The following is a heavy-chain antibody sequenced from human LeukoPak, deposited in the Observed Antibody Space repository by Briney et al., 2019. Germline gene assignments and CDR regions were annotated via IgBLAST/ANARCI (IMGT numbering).Heavy chain of an antibody. D-gene: IGHD5-18*01. CDR2: IFPANSDT. J-gene: IGHJ3*01. V-gene: IGHV5-51*01. CDR3: ARRHNYGSERAFDV. CDR1: GYSFTSYW. Sequence: GESLKISCKCSGYSFTSYWIGWVRQMPGKGLEWMGIIFPANSDTRYSPSLQGQVTFSADYSIGTAYLQWSSLRASDTAIYFCARRHNYGSERAFDVWGQGTMVTVSP.